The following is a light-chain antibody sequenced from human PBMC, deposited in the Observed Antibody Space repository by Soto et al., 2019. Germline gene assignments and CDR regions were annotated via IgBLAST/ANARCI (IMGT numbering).Light chain of an antibody. Sequence: EIVLTQSPATLSLSPGERATLSCRASESIRTFLAWYQQKPGQAPRLLIYGASNRATGIPARFSGSGSGAEFSLTSSSLEPEDFAVYYCQQRSNWPPYTFGQGTKLEIK. CDR1: ESIRTF. CDR3: QQRSNWPPYT. CDR2: GAS. J-gene: IGKJ2*01. V-gene: IGKV3-11*01.